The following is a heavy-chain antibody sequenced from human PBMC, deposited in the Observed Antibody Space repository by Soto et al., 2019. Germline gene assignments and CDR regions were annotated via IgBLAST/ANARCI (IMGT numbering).Heavy chain of an antibody. J-gene: IGHJ4*02. CDR1: GFTFSRYE. CDR3: ARVGDGYNLNY. D-gene: IGHD5-12*01. CDR2: ISSSGSTK. Sequence: PGGSLRLSCAASGFTFSRYEMNWVRQAPGKGLEWVSYISSSGSTKYYADSVKGRFTISRDNAKNSLYLQMNSLRVEDTAVYYCARVGDGYNLNYWGQGTLVTVYS. V-gene: IGHV3-48*03.